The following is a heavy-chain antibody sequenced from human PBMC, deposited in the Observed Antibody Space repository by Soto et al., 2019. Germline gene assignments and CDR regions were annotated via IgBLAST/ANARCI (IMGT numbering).Heavy chain of an antibody. CDR2: ISGSGGST. Sequence: PXGSLRLCCAASGFTFSSYAMSWVRQAPGKGLEWVSAISGSGGSTYYADSVKGRFTISRDNSKNTLYLQMNSLRAEDTAVYYCAKDFVWVGATTAFDSWGQGTLVTVSS. D-gene: IGHD1-26*01. CDR3: AKDFVWVGATTAFDS. J-gene: IGHJ4*02. CDR1: GFTFSSYA. V-gene: IGHV3-23*01.